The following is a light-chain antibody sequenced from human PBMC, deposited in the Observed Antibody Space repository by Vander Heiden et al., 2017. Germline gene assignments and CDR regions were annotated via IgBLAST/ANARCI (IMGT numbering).Light chain of an antibody. V-gene: IGKV3-20*01. CDR2: GAS. Sequence: ETVFTLSAGTLSLSPGERATLSCRASQSVSSSYLAWYQQKPGQAPRLLIYGASSRATGIPDRFSGSGSGTDFTLTISRLEPEDFAVYYCQQYGSSPRAFGQGTKVEIK. J-gene: IGKJ1*01. CDR3: QQYGSSPRA. CDR1: QSVSSSY.